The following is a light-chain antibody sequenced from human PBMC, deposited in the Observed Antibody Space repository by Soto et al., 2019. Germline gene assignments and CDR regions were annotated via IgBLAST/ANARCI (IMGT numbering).Light chain of an antibody. V-gene: IGKV1-33*01. J-gene: IGKJ4*01. CDR1: QDISNY. Sequence: DIQMTQSPSSLSASVGDRVTITCQASQDISNYLNWYQQKPGKAPKLLIYDASNLETGVPSRFSGSGSRTDFTSTISSLQPEDIATYYCQQYDNLPLTFGGGTKVAIK. CDR2: DAS. CDR3: QQYDNLPLT.